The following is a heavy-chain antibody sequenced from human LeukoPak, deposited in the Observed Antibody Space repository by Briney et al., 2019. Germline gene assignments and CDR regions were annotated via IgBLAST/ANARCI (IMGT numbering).Heavy chain of an antibody. CDR3: VRAFGSYGYYFDY. Sequence: SETLSLTCAVYGGSFSGYYWSWIRQPPGKGLEWIGEINHSGSTNYNPSLKSRVTISVDTSKNQFSLKLSSVTAADTAVYYCVRAFGSYGYYFDYWGQGTLVTVSS. CDR1: GGSFSGYY. V-gene: IGHV4-34*01. J-gene: IGHJ4*02. D-gene: IGHD5-18*01. CDR2: INHSGST.